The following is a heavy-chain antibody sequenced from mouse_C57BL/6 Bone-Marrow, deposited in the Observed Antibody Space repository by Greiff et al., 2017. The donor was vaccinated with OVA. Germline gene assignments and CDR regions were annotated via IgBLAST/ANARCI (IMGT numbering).Heavy chain of an antibody. CDR1: GYTFTDYY. D-gene: IGHD2-1*01. J-gene: IGHJ3*01. V-gene: IGHV1-26*01. Sequence: VQLQQSGPELVKPGASVTISCKASGYTFTDYYMNWVKQSHGKSLEWIGDINPNNGGNSYYQKFKGKATLTVDKSSSTAYMELRSLTSEDSAVYYCARIYGNYVRFAYWGQGTLVTVAA. CDR2: INPNNGGN. CDR3: ARIYGNYVRFAY.